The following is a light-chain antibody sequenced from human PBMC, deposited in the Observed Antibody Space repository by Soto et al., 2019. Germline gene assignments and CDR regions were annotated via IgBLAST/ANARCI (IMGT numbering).Light chain of an antibody. CDR3: SSYTSSSTRV. CDR2: DVS. V-gene: IGLV2-14*01. Sequence: QSVLTQPASGSGSPRQSITLSCTGTSSDVGGYNYVSWYQQHPGKAPKLMIYDVSNRPSGVSNHFSGSKSGDTASLTISGLQAEDEADYYCSSYTSSSTRVFGTGTKVTVL. CDR1: SSDVGGYNY. J-gene: IGLJ1*01.